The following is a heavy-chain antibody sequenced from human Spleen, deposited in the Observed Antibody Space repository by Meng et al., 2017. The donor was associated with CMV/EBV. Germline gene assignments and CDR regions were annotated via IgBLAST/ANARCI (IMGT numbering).Heavy chain of an antibody. D-gene: IGHD2-2*02. J-gene: IGHJ5*02. Sequence: GESLKISCAASGFPFSSYAMSWVRQAPGKGLEWVSAISGSGGSTYYADSVKGRFTISRDNSKNTLYLQMNSLRAEDTAVYYCAKDPREYQLLYPTGWFDPWGQGTLVTVSS. V-gene: IGHV3-23*01. CDR1: GFPFSSYA. CDR2: ISGSGGST. CDR3: AKDPREYQLLYPTGWFDP.